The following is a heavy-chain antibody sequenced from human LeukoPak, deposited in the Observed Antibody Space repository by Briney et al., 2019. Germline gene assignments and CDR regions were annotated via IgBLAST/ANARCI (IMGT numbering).Heavy chain of an antibody. V-gene: IGHV3-48*03. CDR2: ISSSGSTI. J-gene: IGHJ4*02. Sequence: PGGSLRLSCAASGFTFSSYEMNWVRQAPGKGLEWVSYISSSGSTIYYADSVKGRFTISRDNAKNSLYLQMNILRAEDTAVYYCARGMGYDYVWGIYRYTPFDYWRQGTLVTVSS. CDR1: GFTFSSYE. D-gene: IGHD3-16*02. CDR3: ARGMGYDYVWGIYRYTPFDY.